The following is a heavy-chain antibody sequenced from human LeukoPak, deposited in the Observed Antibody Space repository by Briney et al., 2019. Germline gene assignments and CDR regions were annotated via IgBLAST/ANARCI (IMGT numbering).Heavy chain of an antibody. CDR2: MNPNSGNT. D-gene: IGHD3-10*01. CDR1: GYTFTSYD. CDR3: ARDGGSGNWFDP. J-gene: IGHJ5*02. Sequence: ASVKVSCKASGYTFTSYDINWVRQATGQGLEWMGWMNPNSGNTGYAQKFQGRVTMTTDTSTSTAYMELRSLRSDDTAVYYCARDGGSGNWFDPWGQGTLVTVSS. V-gene: IGHV1-8*02.